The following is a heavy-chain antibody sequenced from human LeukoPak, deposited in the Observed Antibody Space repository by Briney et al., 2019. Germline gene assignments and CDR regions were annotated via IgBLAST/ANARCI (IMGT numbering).Heavy chain of an antibody. Sequence: PGGSLRLSCAASGFTFSSYAMHWVRQAPGKGLEWVAVISYDGSNKYYADSVKGRFTISRDNSKNTLYLQMNSLRAEDTAVYYCARGLPRYYFDYWGRGTLVTVSS. CDR1: GFTFSSYA. J-gene: IGHJ4*02. CDR3: ARGLPRYYFDY. CDR2: ISYDGSNK. V-gene: IGHV3-30-3*01.